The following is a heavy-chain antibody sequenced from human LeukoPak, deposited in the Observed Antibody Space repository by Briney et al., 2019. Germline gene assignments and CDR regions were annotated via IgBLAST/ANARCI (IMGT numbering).Heavy chain of an antibody. CDR3: ARSFEAIWSGYYGNFDY. J-gene: IGHJ4*02. CDR2: ISSSSSYI. Sequence: GGSLRLSCAASGFTFSSYSMNWVRQAPGKGLEWVSSISSSSSYIYYADSVKGRFTISRDNAKNSLYLQMNSLRAEDTAVYYCARSFEAIWSGYYGNFDYWGQGTLVTVSS. V-gene: IGHV3-21*01. CDR1: GFTFSSYS. D-gene: IGHD3-3*01.